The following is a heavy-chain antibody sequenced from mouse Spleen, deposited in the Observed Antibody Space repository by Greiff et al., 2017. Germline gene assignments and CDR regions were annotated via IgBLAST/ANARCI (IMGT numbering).Heavy chain of an antibody. Sequence: QVQLKESGAELARPGASVKMSCKASGYTFTSHTMPWVKQRPGQGLEWIGYINPSSGYTNYNQKFKDKAALTADKSSSTAYLQLSSLTSVDSAVYYCAFYGLYAMDYWGQGTSVTVSS. J-gene: IGHJ4*01. CDR3: AFYGLYAMDY. CDR1: GYTFTSHT. V-gene: IGHV1-4*01. D-gene: IGHD1-2*01. CDR2: INPSSGYT.